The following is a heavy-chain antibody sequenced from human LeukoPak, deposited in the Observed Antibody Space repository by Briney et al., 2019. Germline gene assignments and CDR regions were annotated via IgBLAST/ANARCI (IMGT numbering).Heavy chain of an antibody. CDR1: GYTFTSYG. CDR3: ARSWAEGCSSTSCYPDY. V-gene: IGHV1-69*13. CDR2: IIPIFGTA. D-gene: IGHD2-2*01. Sequence: SVKVSCKASGYTFTSYGISWVRQAPGQGLEWMGGIIPIFGTANYAQKFQGRVTITADESTSTAYMELSSLRSEDTAVYYCARSWAEGCSSTSCYPDYWGQGTLVTVSS. J-gene: IGHJ4*02.